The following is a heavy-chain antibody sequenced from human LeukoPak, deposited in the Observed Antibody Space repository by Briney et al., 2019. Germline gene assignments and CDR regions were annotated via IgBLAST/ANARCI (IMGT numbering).Heavy chain of an antibody. CDR2: INPNRGGT. CDR1: GDTFTVYY. V-gene: IGHV1-2*02. D-gene: IGHD2-21*02. J-gene: IGHJ4*02. Sequence: ASLRASSTASGDTFTVYYMRWVRQAPGQGLEWIGWINPNRGGTNYAPQFQGKVTITRDPSISTASWELSRLTPEATAVYYCARGAHIVVVTAIPLDYWGQGTLVTVSS. CDR3: ARGAHIVVVTAIPLDY.